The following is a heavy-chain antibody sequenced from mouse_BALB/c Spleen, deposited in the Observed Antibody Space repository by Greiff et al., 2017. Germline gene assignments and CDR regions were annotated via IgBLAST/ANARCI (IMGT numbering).Heavy chain of an antibody. D-gene: IGHD2-3*01. CDR3: ARRGYDGYFDY. V-gene: IGHV5-6*01. CDR2: ISSGGSYT. J-gene: IGHJ2*01. CDR1: GFTFSSYG. Sequence: EVKLMESGGDLVKPGGSLKLSCAASGFTFSSYGMSWVRQTPDKRLEWVATISSGGSYTYYPDSVKGRFTISRDNAKNTLYLQMSSLKSEDTAMYYCARRGYDGYFDYWGQGTTLTVSS.